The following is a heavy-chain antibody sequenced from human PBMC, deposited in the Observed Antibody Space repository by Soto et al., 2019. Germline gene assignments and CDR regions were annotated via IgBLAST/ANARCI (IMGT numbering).Heavy chain of an antibody. V-gene: IGHV4-59*01. CDR2: VYNSGST. J-gene: IGHJ5*02. CDR3: ARVLRGWFDP. Sequence: PSETLSVTCTVSGGSISSNYWTWIRQPPGKGLEWIGYVYNSGSTNYNPSLKSRVTISEDTSKSQFSLKVNSMTAADTAVYYCARVLRGWFDPWGQGTPVTVSS. CDR1: GGSISSNY.